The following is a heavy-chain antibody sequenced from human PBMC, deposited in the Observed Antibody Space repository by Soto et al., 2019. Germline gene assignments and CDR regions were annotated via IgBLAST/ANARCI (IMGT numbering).Heavy chain of an antibody. CDR1: GYTFTSSG. Sequence: QVQLVQSGAEVKKPGASVKVSCKASGYTFTSSGISWVRQAPGQGLEWMGWISTDNGNTNYAQHLQGRVSFTTDTSTSTAYMDLRSLRSDDTAVYYCARDQGITTFGVYSMYYYGMDVWGQGTTVTVSS. CDR3: ARDQGITTFGVYSMYYYGMDV. V-gene: IGHV1-18*01. J-gene: IGHJ6*02. CDR2: ISTDNGNT. D-gene: IGHD3-3*01.